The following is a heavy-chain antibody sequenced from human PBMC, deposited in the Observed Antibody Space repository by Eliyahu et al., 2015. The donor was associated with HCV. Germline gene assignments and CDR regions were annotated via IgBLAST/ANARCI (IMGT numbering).Heavy chain of an antibody. Sequence: QVQLVQSGAEVKNPGASVRVSCKASGYTFTGYYIHWVRQAPGQGLEWMGWITPNSGSTNYAQKFQGRVTMTRDTSITTAYMELSRLTSDDTAVYYCGREYVEGRFDPWGQGTLVTVSS. CDR1: GYTFTGYY. CDR2: ITPNSGST. V-gene: IGHV1-2*02. J-gene: IGHJ5*02. D-gene: IGHD3-16*01. CDR3: GREYVEGRFDP.